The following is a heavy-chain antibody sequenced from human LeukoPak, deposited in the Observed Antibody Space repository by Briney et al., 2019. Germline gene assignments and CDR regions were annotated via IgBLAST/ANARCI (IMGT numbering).Heavy chain of an antibody. CDR1: GYTFTSYG. CDR3: ARRAVTMVRGVITES. Sequence: ASVKVSCKASGYTFTSYGISWVRQAPGQGLEWMGWISAYNGNTNYAQKLQGRVTMTRDTSISTAYMELSRLRSDDTAVYYCARRAVTMVRGVITESWGQGTLVTVSS. V-gene: IGHV1-18*01. J-gene: IGHJ5*02. CDR2: ISAYNGNT. D-gene: IGHD3-10*01.